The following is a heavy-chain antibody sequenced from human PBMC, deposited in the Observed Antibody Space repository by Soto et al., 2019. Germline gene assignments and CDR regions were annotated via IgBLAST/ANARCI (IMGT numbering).Heavy chain of an antibody. J-gene: IGHJ4*02. Sequence: EVQLVESGGGLIQPGGSLRLACAASGTVSNNYLSWVRQAPGKGLEWVSVIYTAGRTFYADSVKGRFTIYRDNYKNTLYHQMNIIGAEDTAVYYCGRGRDGYTCRYGPTWGQGTPVTVSS. V-gene: IGHV3-53*01. CDR3: GRGRDGYTCRYGPT. D-gene: IGHD5-12*01. CDR1: GTVSNNY. CDR2: IYTAGRT.